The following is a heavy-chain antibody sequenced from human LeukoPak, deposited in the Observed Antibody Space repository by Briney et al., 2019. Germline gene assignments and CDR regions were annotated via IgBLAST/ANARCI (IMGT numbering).Heavy chain of an antibody. J-gene: IGHJ4*02. CDR2: IYYSGST. D-gene: IGHD1-26*01. V-gene: IGHV4-59*11. Sequence: PSETLSLTCTVSGGSISSHYWSWIRQPPGKGLEWIGYIYYSGSTNYNPSLKSRVTISVDTSKNQFSLKLSSVTAADTAVYYCASCHVGADEYFDYWGQGTLVTVYS. CDR3: ASCHVGADEYFDY. CDR1: GGSISSHY.